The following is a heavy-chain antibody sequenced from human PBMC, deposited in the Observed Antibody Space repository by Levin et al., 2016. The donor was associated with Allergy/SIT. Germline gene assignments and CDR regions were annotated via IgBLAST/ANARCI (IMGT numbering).Heavy chain of an antibody. D-gene: IGHD4-23*01. J-gene: IGHJ4*02. V-gene: IGHV1-18*04. CDR2: ISAYNGNT. Sequence: ASVKVSCKASGYTFTGYYMHWVRQAPGQGLEWMGWISAYNGNTNYAQKLQGRVTMTTDTSTSTAYMELRSLRSDDTAVYYCARDYGGNSDYWGQGTLVTVSS. CDR3: ARDYGGNSDY. CDR1: GYTFTGYY.